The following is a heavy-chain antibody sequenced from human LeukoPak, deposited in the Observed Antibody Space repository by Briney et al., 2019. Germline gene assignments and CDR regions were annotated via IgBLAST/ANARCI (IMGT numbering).Heavy chain of an antibody. CDR3: AKDSYITVGEFDS. D-gene: IGHD6-19*01. Sequence: GGSLRLSCAASGFTFSSYAMSWVRQAPGKGLEWVAGISGGAVNTYYADSVKGRFTISRDNSKNILYLQVYRLRAEDTALYYCAKDSYITVGEFDSWGQGTLVTVSS. V-gene: IGHV3-23*01. CDR2: ISGGAVNT. CDR1: GFTFSSYA. J-gene: IGHJ4*02.